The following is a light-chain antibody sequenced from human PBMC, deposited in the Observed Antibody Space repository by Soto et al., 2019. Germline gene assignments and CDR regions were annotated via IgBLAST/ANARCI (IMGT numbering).Light chain of an antibody. CDR1: SSDVGGYNY. J-gene: IGLJ1*01. CDR2: DVS. V-gene: IGLV2-14*01. Sequence: QSALTQPASVSGSPGQSITISCTGTSSDVGGYNYVSWYQQHSGKAPKLMIYDVSNRPSGVSNRFSGSKSGNTASLTISGLQAEYEADYYCGSSASSSTLYVFGTGTKLTVL. CDR3: GSSASSSTLYV.